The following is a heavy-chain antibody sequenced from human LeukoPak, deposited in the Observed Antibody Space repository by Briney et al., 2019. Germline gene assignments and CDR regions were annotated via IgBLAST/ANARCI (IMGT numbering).Heavy chain of an antibody. Sequence: GGSLRLSCAASGFTFSSYWMSWVRQAPGKGLEWVSSISSSSSYIYYADSVEGRFTISRDNAKNSLYLQMNSLRAEDTAVYYCARARDSKYYFDYWGQGTLVTVSS. CDR2: ISSSSSYI. D-gene: IGHD3/OR15-3a*01. J-gene: IGHJ4*02. CDR3: ARARDSKYYFDY. CDR1: GFTFSSYW. V-gene: IGHV3-21*01.